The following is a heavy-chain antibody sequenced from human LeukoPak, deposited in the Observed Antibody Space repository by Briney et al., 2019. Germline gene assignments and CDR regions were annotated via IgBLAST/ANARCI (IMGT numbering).Heavy chain of an antibody. D-gene: IGHD6-13*01. Sequence: KPSETLSLTCAVYGGSFSGYYWSWIRQPPGKGLEWIGEINHSGSTNYNPSLKSRVTISVDTSKNQFSLKLSSVTAADTAVYYCARGRRVYSSRSYNWFDPWGQGTLVTVSS. CDR3: ARGRRVYSSRSYNWFDP. CDR2: INHSGST. V-gene: IGHV4-34*01. J-gene: IGHJ5*02. CDR1: GGSFSGYY.